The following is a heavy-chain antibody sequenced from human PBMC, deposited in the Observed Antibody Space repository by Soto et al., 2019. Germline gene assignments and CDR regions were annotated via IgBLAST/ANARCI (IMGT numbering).Heavy chain of an antibody. CDR2: IYYSGST. D-gene: IGHD3-10*01. V-gene: IGHV4-39*01. J-gene: IGHJ6*02. CDR1: GGSISSSSYY. Sequence: SETLSLTCTVSGGSISSSSYYWGWIRQPPGKGLEWIGSIYYSGSTYYNPSLKSRVTISVDTSKNQFSLKLSSVTAADTAVYYCASNLWFGELLYRTTGPADVWGQGTTVTVS. CDR3: ASNLWFGELLYRTTGPADV.